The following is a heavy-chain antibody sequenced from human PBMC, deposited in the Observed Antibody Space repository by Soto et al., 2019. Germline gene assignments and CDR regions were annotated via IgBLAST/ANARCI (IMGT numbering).Heavy chain of an antibody. CDR1: GGPIGSYY. J-gene: IGHJ6*02. CDR2: VYYSDDT. CDR3: ARTEASSWSFFYYGMDV. D-gene: IGHD6-13*01. V-gene: IGHV4-59*01. Sequence: QVQLQESGPGLVKPSETLSLTCTVSGGPIGSYYWSWIRQSPGKGLEWIGCVYYSDDTNYNPSLKRRVTISLDRSKNQFSLRLTSVTAADTAVYYCARTEASSWSFFYYGMDVWGQGTTVAVSS.